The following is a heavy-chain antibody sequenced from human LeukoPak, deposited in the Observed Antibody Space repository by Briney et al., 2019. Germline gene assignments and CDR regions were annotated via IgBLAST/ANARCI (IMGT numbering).Heavy chain of an antibody. CDR1: GLTFSSYA. V-gene: IGHV3-23*01. D-gene: IGHD3-16*01. CDR2: ISASGGST. Sequence: LTGGSLRLSCVVSGLTFSSYAMSWVRQAPGKGLDWVSAISASGGSTYYADSVKGRFTISRDNAKNSLYLQMNSLRAEDTAVYYCARGSVTSVGNWGQGTLVTV. J-gene: IGHJ4*02. CDR3: ARGSVTSVGN.